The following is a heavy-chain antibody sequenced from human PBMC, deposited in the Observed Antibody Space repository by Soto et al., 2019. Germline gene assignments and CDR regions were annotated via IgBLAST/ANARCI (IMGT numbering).Heavy chain of an antibody. J-gene: IGHJ6*02. CDR1: GFTLSRYW. V-gene: IGHV3-7*01. CDR2: IKQDGTEK. CDR3: AKYDTTLITGPTGGKHYFDIDV. Sequence: PGGCLRLSCAAAGFTLSRYWMDWVRQAPGKGLGWVANIKQDGTEKKYVDSVKGRFTISRDKARNPLYLQMDSLRAARPAVYFCAKYDTTLITGPTGGKHYFDIDVWGQGTTVTVSS. D-gene: IGHD5-18*01.